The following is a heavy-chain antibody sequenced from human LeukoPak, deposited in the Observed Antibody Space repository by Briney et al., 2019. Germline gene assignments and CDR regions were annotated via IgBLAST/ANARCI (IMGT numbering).Heavy chain of an antibody. J-gene: IGHJ4*02. CDR1: GGSISSGSYY. D-gene: IGHD5-18*01. CDR2: IYTSGST. Sequence: SQTLSLTCTVSGGSISSGSYYGSSIRQPAGKGLEWIGRIYTSGSTNYNPSLKSRVTISVDTSKNQFSLKLSSVTAADTAVYYCARDRDSYGYSAQGYWGQGTLVTVSS. V-gene: IGHV4-61*02. CDR3: ARDRDSYGYSAQGY.